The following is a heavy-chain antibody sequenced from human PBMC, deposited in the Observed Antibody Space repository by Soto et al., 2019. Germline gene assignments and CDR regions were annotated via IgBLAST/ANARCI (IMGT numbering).Heavy chain of an antibody. J-gene: IGHJ4*02. D-gene: IGHD2-8*01. V-gene: IGHV3-23*01. CDR3: AKDRQPDGLWPFDH. CDR2: LFGNGGGI. Sequence: EVQLLESGGGLVQPGGSLRLSCAASGYTFSTYAMSWVRQAPGKGLEWVSGLFGNGGGISYADSVKGRFTISRDNSNNMLYLQMHCLRVEDTAVYYCAKDRQPDGLWPFDHWGQGTLVTVSS. CDR1: GYTFSTYA.